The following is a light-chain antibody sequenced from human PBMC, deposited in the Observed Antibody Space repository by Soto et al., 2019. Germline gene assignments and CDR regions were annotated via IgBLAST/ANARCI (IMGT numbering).Light chain of an antibody. CDR3: RQALKTHRWT. V-gene: IGKV2-28*01. CDR1: QSLLHSNGYNY. CDR2: LGS. Sequence: DIVMTQSPLSLPVTPGEPASISCRSSQSLLHSNGYNYLDWYLQKPGQSPQLLIYLGSNRASGVPDRFSGSSSGTDFTLNISRVEADDVGVYYCRQALKTHRWTFGQGTKVEIK. J-gene: IGKJ1*01.